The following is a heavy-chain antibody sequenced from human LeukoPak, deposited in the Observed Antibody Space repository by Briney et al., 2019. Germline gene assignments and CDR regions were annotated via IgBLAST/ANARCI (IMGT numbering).Heavy chain of an antibody. J-gene: IGHJ4*02. D-gene: IGHD4-17*01. CDR2: IYHSGST. V-gene: IGHV4-39*07. CDR1: GGSIRSSSYY. Sequence: PSETLSLTFTVSGGSIRSSSYYLCWIRQPPRKGPVLIGYIYHSGSTYYNPSLKSRVTISVDRSKNQFSLKLSSVTAADTAVYYCARFDYGERYFDYWGQGTLVTVSS. CDR3: ARFDYGERYFDY.